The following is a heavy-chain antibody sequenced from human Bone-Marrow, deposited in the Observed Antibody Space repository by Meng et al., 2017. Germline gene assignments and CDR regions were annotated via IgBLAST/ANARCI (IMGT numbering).Heavy chain of an antibody. J-gene: IGHJ5*02. CDR1: GGSFSGYY. CDR3: ARGLSKAAAGQKVGNWFDP. Sequence: SETLSLTCAVYGGSFSGYYWSWIRQPPGKGLEWIGEINHGGSTNYNPSLKSRVTISVDTSKNQFSLKLSSVTAADTAVYYCARGLSKAAAGQKVGNWFDPWGQGTLVTVSS. D-gene: IGHD6-13*01. CDR2: INHGGST. V-gene: IGHV4-34*01.